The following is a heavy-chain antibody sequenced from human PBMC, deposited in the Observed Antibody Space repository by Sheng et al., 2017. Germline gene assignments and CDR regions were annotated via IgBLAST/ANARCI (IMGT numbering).Heavy chain of an antibody. CDR2: IYTSGST. CDR1: GGSISSYY. V-gene: IGHV4-4*07. J-gene: IGHJ4*02. Sequence: QVQLQESGPGLMKPSETLSLTCTVSGGSISSYYWSWIRQPAGKGLEWIGRIYTSGSTNYNPSLKSRVTMSVDTSKNQFSLKLSSVTAADTAVYYCARQRYGRLGVIPYYFDYWGQGTLVTVSS. CDR3: ARQRYGRLGVIPYYFDY. D-gene: IGHD3-16*01.